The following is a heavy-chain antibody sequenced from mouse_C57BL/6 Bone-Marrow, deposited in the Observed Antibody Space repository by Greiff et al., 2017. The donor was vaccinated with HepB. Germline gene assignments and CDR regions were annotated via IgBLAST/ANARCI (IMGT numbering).Heavy chain of an antibody. V-gene: IGHV5-17*01. J-gene: IGHJ4*01. D-gene: IGHD2-2*01. CDR3: SSMAGYDGDAMDY. Sequence: DVMLVESGGGLVKPGGFLKLFCAASGFTLSDYGMHWVRQAPEKGLEWVAYISSGSSTIYYADTVKGRYTISRDNAKNTLFLQMTSLRSEDTAVYYCSSMAGYDGDAMDYWGQGTTVTVSS. CDR2: ISSGSSTI. CDR1: GFTLSDYG.